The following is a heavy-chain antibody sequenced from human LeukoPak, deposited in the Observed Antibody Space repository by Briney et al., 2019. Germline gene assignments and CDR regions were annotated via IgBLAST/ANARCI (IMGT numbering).Heavy chain of an antibody. CDR2: ISSSSSYI. D-gene: IGHD1-1*01. J-gene: IGHJ4*02. CDR3: AREVLSWNPIDY. CDR1: GFTFSSYS. V-gene: IGHV3-21*01. Sequence: GGSLRLSCAASGFTFSSYSMNWVRQAPGKGLEWVSSISSSSSYIYYADSVKGRFTISRDNAKNSLYLRMNSLRAEDTAVYYCAREVLSWNPIDYWGQGTLVTVSS.